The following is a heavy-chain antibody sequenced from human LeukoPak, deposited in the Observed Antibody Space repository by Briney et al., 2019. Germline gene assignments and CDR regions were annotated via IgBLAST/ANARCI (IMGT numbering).Heavy chain of an antibody. CDR2: ISYDGSNK. CDR3: ARELVVVVTVAFDI. Sequence: GGSLRLSCAASGFTFSSYAMHWVRQAPGKGLEWVAVISYDGSNKYYADSVKGRFTISRDNSKNTLYLQMNSLRAEDTAVYYCARELVVVVTVAFDIWGQGTMVTVSS. D-gene: IGHD2-21*02. V-gene: IGHV3-30-3*01. CDR1: GFTFSSYA. J-gene: IGHJ3*02.